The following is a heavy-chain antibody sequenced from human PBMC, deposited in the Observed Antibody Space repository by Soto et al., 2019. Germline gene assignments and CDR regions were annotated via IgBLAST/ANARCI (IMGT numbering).Heavy chain of an antibody. CDR3: ARDATHPHYGMDV. V-gene: IGHV1-2*04. CDR1: GYTFTGYY. CDR2: INPNSGGT. Sequence: ASVKISCKASGYTFTGYYMHWVRQAPGQGLEWMGWINPNSGGTNYAQKFQGWVTMTRDTSISTAYMELSRLRSDDTAVYYCARDATHPHYGMDVWGQGTTVTVSS. J-gene: IGHJ6*02.